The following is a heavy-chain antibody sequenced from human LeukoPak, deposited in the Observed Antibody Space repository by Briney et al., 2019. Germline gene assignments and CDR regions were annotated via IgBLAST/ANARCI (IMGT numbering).Heavy chain of an antibody. CDR3: ARDISSPTRAFDI. J-gene: IGHJ3*02. D-gene: IGHD2-15*01. Sequence: PGGSLRLSCAASGFTLSTYEMTWVRQAPGKGLEWISFITSSGSPTFYADSVKGRFTIFRDTAKNSLFLQMNNLRGEDTAVYYCARDISSPTRAFDIWGQGTMVTVS. CDR1: GFTLSTYE. CDR2: ITSSGSPT. V-gene: IGHV3-48*03.